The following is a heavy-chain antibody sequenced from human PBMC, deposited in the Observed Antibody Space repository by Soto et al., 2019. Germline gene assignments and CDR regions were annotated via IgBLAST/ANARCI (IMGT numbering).Heavy chain of an antibody. V-gene: IGHV5-51*01. CDR3: VRSPRTSPSFDY. CDR1: GYTFSNFW. CDR2: IYPGDHET. D-gene: IGHD2-2*01. Sequence: GESLKISCRCSGYTFSNFWIAWVRHLPGKGLEWMGIIYPGDHETRYSPSFHGKVTISADKSINTAYLQWSSLEASDSAFYYCVRSPRTSPSFDYWGQGALVTVSS. J-gene: IGHJ4*02.